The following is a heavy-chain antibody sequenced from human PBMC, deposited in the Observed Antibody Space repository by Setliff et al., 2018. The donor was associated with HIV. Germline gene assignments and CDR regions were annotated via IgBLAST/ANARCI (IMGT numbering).Heavy chain of an antibody. Sequence: PGGSLRLSCAVSGFNANPYTMAWVRQAPGKGLEWVGRIGGQAEGGTAVYAPPVIARFTISRDDSKNTLYLDMGSLKTEDTAVYYCASGRGSDAIAIDYWGQGTPVTVSS. CDR1: GFNANPYT. D-gene: IGHD5-12*01. CDR2: IGGQAEGGTA. J-gene: IGHJ4*02. V-gene: IGHV3-15*04. CDR3: ASGRGSDAIAIDY.